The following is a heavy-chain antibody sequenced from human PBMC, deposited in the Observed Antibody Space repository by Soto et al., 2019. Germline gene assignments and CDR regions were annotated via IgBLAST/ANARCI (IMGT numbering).Heavy chain of an antibody. V-gene: IGHV1-2*02. J-gene: IGHJ4*02. CDR1: GYTFTDYY. Sequence: QVQLVQSGAEVKKPGASVKVSCKASGYTFTDYYIHWVRQAPGQGLEWMGWINPNSGSTNYGQNCEGRITMTRDTSIGTVYMELSRLRSDDTATYFCARSLSQLWDQTYWGQGPLVTVSS. CDR2: INPNSGST. D-gene: IGHD3-16*01. CDR3: ARSLSQLWDQTY.